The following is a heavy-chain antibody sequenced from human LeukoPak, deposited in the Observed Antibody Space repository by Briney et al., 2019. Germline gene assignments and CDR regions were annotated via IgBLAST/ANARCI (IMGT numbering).Heavy chain of an antibody. CDR1: GGSISSSSYY. V-gene: IGHV4-39*01. D-gene: IGHD3-10*01. J-gene: IGHJ4*02. Sequence: PSETLSLTCTVSGGSISSSSYYWGWIRQPPGKGLEWIGSIYYSGSTYYNPSLKSRVTISVDTSKNQFSLKLSSVTAADTAVYYCARGQYGAGTYQLDHWGQGTLVTVSS. CDR2: IYYSGST. CDR3: ARGQYGAGTYQLDH.